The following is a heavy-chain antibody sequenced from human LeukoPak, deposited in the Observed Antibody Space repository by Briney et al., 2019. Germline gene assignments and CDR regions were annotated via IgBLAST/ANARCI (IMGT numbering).Heavy chain of an antibody. D-gene: IGHD3-22*01. CDR1: GFTVSSYS. J-gene: IGHJ4*02. Sequence: PGGSLRLSCAASGFTVSSYSMNWVRQAPGKGLEWVSYISSSSSTKYHADSVKGRFTISRDNAKSSLYLQMNSLRAEDTAVYYCARDRYYDSSGYYSPFDYWGQGTLVTVSS. V-gene: IGHV3-48*04. CDR2: ISSSSSTK. CDR3: ARDRYYDSSGYYSPFDY.